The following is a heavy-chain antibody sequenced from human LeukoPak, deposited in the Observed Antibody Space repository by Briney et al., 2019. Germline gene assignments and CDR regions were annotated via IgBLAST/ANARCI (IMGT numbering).Heavy chain of an antibody. CDR2: IKEDGSEK. CDR3: ARIYLKSASAS. Sequence: GGSLRLSCAASGFTFTSYWMSWVRQAPGKGLEWVANIKEDGSEKYYVDYVKGRFTISRDNAKNSVSLQMNSLRAEDTAVYYCARIYLKSASASWGRGTLVTVSS. J-gene: IGHJ5*02. V-gene: IGHV3-7*01. D-gene: IGHD3-10*01. CDR1: GFTFTSYW.